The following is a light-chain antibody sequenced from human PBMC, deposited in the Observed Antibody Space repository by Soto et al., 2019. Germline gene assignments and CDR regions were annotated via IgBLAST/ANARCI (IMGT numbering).Light chain of an antibody. J-gene: IGLJ2*01. CDR3: QTWGTGIVV. Sequence: QLVLTQSPSASASLGASVKLTCTLSSGHTRYAIAWHQQQPEKGPRYLMKVSSDGTHSKGDGIPDRFSGSSSGAERYLTISSLQSEDEADYSCQTWGTGIVVFGGGTKLTVL. CDR2: VSSDGTH. V-gene: IGLV4-69*01. CDR1: SGHTRYA.